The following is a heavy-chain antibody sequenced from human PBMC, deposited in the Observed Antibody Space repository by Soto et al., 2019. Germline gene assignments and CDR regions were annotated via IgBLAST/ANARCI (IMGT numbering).Heavy chain of an antibody. Sequence: QVQLVQSGAEVKKPGASVKVSCKASGYTLTSYDINWVRQATGQGLEWMGWMNPNSGNTGYAQKFQGRVTMSRNTSISTAYMELSSLRSEDTAVYYCASAGGYSYGFDYWGQGTLVTVSS. CDR3: ASAGGYSYGFDY. CDR2: MNPNSGNT. J-gene: IGHJ4*02. CDR1: GYTLTSYD. D-gene: IGHD5-18*01. V-gene: IGHV1-8*01.